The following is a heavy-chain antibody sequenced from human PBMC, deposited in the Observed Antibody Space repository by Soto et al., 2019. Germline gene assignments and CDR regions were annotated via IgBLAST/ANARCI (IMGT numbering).Heavy chain of an antibody. V-gene: IGHV1-8*01. Sequence: ASVKVSCKASGYTFTSYDINWVRQATGQGLEWMGWMNPNSGNTGYAQKFQGRVTMTRNTSMSTAYMELSSLRSEDTAVYYCARSVRGYDYFYYYYYMDVWGKGTTVTVSS. CDR3: ARSVRGYDYFYYYYYMDV. CDR1: GYTFTSYD. J-gene: IGHJ6*03. D-gene: IGHD5-12*01. CDR2: MNPNSGNT.